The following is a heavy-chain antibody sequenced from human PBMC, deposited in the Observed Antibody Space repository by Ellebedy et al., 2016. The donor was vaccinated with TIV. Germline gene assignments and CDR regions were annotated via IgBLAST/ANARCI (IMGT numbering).Heavy chain of an antibody. Sequence: GESLKISCAASGFTLRSYWMSWVRQAPGKGLEWVANINQEGSEKYYVDSVKGRFPISRDNAKNSLYLQMNSLRAEDTAVYYCARAVGGSSSLWGQGTLVTVSS. D-gene: IGHD6-13*01. CDR3: ARAVGGSSSL. J-gene: IGHJ4*02. V-gene: IGHV3-7*03. CDR2: INQEGSEK. CDR1: GFTLRSYW.